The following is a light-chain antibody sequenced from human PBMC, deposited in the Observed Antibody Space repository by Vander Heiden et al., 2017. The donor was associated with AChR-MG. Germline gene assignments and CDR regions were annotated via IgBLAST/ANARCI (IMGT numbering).Light chain of an antibody. CDR3: QHPSYWPPHT. CDR1: QSVNSN. V-gene: IGKV3-11*01. J-gene: IGKJ2*01. CDR2: DAS. Sequence: EIVLTQSPATLSLSPGERATLSCRASQSVNSNVAWYQQKPGQAPRLLIYDASNRAAGLPARFSGSSYGKDFTLSISILDPEDFAVYYCQHPSYWPPHTFGQGTKLEIK.